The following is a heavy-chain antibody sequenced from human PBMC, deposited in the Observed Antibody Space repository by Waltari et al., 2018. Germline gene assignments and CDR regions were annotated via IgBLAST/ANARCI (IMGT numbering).Heavy chain of an antibody. CDR2: IYYSGST. V-gene: IGHV4-39*01. J-gene: IGHJ6*02. CDR3: ARVRYFDWLLSSRYYYYGMDV. CDR1: GGSISSSSYY. D-gene: IGHD3-9*01. Sequence: QLQLQESGPGLVKPSETLSLTCTVSGGSISSSSYYWGWIRQPPGKGLEWIGSIYYSGSTYYNPSLKSRVTISVDTSKNQFSLKLSSVTAADTAVYYCARVRYFDWLLSSRYYYYGMDVWGQGTTVTVSS.